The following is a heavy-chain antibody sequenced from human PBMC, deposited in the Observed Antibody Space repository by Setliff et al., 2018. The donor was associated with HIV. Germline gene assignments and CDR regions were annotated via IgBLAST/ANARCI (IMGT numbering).Heavy chain of an antibody. D-gene: IGHD3-22*01. CDR2: ISHSGTT. J-gene: IGHJ5*02. V-gene: IGHV4-34*01. CDR1: GGSFSGYY. CDR3: ARENGWLFGWFDP. Sequence: SETLSLTCAVYGGSFSGYYWSWIRQSPGKGLEWVGEISHSGTTNYNPSLKSRVTISVDTSKNQFSLKLNSVTAADTAIDYCARENGWLFGWFDPWGQGTPVTVSS.